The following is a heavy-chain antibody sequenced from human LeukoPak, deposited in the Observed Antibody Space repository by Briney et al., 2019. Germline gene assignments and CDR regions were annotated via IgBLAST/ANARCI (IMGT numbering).Heavy chain of an antibody. J-gene: IGHJ6*03. CDR1: GLTFSNYA. D-gene: IGHD2-2*01. V-gene: IGHV3-23*01. CDR3: AKGYCSSNSCYGGTVDFMDV. CDR2: ISGSGGRT. Sequence: GGSLRLSCAASGLTFSNYAMGWARQAPGKGLEWVSGISGSGGRTYYADSVKGRFTISRDNSKSTPYLQMNSLRAEDTALYYCAKGYCSSNSCYGGTVDFMDVWGKGTTVTVSS.